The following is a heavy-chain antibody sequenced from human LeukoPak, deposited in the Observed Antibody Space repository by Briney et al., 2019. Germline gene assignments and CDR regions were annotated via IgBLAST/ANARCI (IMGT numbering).Heavy chain of an antibody. CDR3: AKGNGYSYGRYYFDY. CDR1: GFTFSSYA. D-gene: IGHD5-18*01. CDR2: ITASGGNT. V-gene: IGHV3-23*01. J-gene: IGHJ4*02. Sequence: GGSLRLSCAASGFTFSSYAMGWVRQAPGKGLEWVSAITASGGNTYYADSVKGRFTISRDNSKNTLYLQVNSLRAEDTAVYYCAKGNGYSYGRYYFDYWGQGTLVAVSS.